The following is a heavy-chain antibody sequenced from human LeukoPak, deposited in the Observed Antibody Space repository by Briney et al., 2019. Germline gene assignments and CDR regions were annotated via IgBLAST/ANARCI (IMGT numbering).Heavy chain of an antibody. J-gene: IGHJ3*02. CDR2: IKQDGSEK. CDR1: GFTFSSYW. CDR3: ARDASDYLTTVTTLRHDAFDI. D-gene: IGHD4-17*01. Sequence: PGGSLKLSCAASGFTFSSYWMSWVRQAPGKGLEWVANIKQDGSEKYYVDSVKGRFTISRDNSKNTLYLQMNSLRVEDTAVYYCARDASDYLTTVTTLRHDAFDIWGQGTMVTVSS. V-gene: IGHV3-7*01.